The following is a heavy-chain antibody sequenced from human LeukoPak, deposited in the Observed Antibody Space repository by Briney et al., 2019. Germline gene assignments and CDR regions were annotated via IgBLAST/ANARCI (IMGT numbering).Heavy chain of an antibody. D-gene: IGHD6-19*01. J-gene: IGHJ4*02. V-gene: IGHV4-59*01. CDR2: IYYSGST. CDR1: GGSISSYY. CDR3: AREGRSWLVHGGKHFDY. Sequence: PSETLSLTCTVSGGSISSYYWSWIRQPPGKGLEWIGYIYYSGSTNYNPSLKSRATISVDTSKNQFSLKLSSVTAADTAVYYCAREGRSWLVHGGKHFDYWGQGTLVTVSS.